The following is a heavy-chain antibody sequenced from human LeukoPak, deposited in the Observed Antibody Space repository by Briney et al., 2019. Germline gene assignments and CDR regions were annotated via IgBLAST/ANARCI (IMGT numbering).Heavy chain of an antibody. Sequence: PSETLSLTCTVSGGSINSSTYYWGWIRQPPGQGLEWIGSIYYSGTTYYNPSLKSRLTISVDTSKTQFSLKLSSVTAADTALYYCARSPRFDAYKRAYDYWGQGTLVTVSS. CDR1: GGSINSSTYY. D-gene: IGHD5-24*01. CDR2: IYYSGTT. J-gene: IGHJ4*02. V-gene: IGHV4-39*07. CDR3: ARSPRFDAYKRAYDY.